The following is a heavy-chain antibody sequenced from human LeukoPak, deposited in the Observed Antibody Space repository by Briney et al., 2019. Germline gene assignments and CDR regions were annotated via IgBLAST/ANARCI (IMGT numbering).Heavy chain of an antibody. J-gene: IGHJ4*02. D-gene: IGHD3-10*01. Sequence: ESLKISCKGSGYTFTNNFITWVRQMPGKGLEWMGRIDPSDSYTNYSPSFHGHVSISADKSISTAYLQWSSLTATDTAIYYCARQSPMGYFDYWGQGTLVTVSS. V-gene: IGHV5-10-1*01. CDR1: GYTFTNNF. CDR2: IDPSDSYT. CDR3: ARQSPMGYFDY.